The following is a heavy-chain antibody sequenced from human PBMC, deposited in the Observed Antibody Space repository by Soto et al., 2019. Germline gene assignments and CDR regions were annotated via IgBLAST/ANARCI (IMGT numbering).Heavy chain of an antibody. CDR1: GDSVSSNSAA. V-gene: IGHV6-1*01. CDR3: ARGQAHKYCSSNSCYFYYGLDV. Sequence: PSHTLSLTCAISGDSVSSNSAAWNWIRQSPSRGLEWLARTYYRSKWYNDYAVSVKSRITINPDTSKDQFSLQLNSVTPEDTAVYYCARGQAHKYCSSNSCYFYYGLDVWGQGTSVTVSS. D-gene: IGHD2-2*01. CDR2: TYYRSKWYN. J-gene: IGHJ6*02.